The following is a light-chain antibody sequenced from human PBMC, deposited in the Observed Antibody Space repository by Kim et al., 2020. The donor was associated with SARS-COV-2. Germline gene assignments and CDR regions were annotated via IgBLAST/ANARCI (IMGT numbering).Light chain of an antibody. V-gene: IGLV3-19*01. CDR1: SGRSYY. CDR3: NSRESGVNHVV. Sequence: GKKVRSTGKGESGRSYYARWYQKKPGQAHVLVIYEKNNRPAGIPDRFSGSRSGNTASLTITGAQAEDEADYYCNSRESGVNHVVFGGGTQLTVL. CDR2: EKN. J-gene: IGLJ3*02.